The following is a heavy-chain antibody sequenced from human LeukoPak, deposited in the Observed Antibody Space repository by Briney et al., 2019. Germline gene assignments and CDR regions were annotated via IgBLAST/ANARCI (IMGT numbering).Heavy chain of an antibody. CDR1: GFTFSSYA. J-gene: IGHJ4*02. CDR2: ISGSGGST. D-gene: IGHD5-18*01. V-gene: IGHV3-23*01. Sequence: GGSLRLSCAASGFTFSSYAMSWVRQAPGKGLEWVSAISGSGGSTYYADSVKGRFTISRDNSKNTLYLQMNSLRAEDTAVYYWAPQWGIQLWLSKRVLDYWGQGTLVTVSS. CDR3: APQWGIQLWLSKRVLDY.